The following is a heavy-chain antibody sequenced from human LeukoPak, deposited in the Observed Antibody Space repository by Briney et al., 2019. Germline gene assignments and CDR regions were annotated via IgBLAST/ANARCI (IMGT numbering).Heavy chain of an antibody. V-gene: IGHV4-39*01. D-gene: IGHD2-15*01. CDR3: ASRLCSGGSCYEDY. Sequence: SETLSLTCTVSGGSISSSSYYWGWIRQPPGKGLEWIGSIYYSGSTYYNPSLKSRVTISVDTSKNQFSLRLSSVTAADTAVYYCASRLCSGGSCYEDYWGQGTLVTVSS. CDR1: GGSISSSSYY. CDR2: IYYSGST. J-gene: IGHJ4*02.